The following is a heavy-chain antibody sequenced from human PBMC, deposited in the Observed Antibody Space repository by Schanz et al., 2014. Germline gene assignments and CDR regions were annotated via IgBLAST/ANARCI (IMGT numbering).Heavy chain of an antibody. CDR3: AREMGRRFFDYNYGMDV. J-gene: IGHJ6*04. D-gene: IGHD3-3*01. CDR1: GLNFDYYG. V-gene: IGHV4-4*02. Sequence: QVQLVESGGGVVQLGRSLRLSCATSGLNFDYYGMNWVRQAPWKGLEWIGEINPNEGIHHNPSLKSRVAISVDMSKNQFSLKMSSLTAADTATYYCAREMGRRFFDYNYGMDVWGKGTTVTVSS. CDR2: INPNEGI.